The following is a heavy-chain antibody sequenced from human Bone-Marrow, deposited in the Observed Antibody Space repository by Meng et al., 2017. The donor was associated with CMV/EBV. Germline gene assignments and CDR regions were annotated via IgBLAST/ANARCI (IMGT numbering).Heavy chain of an antibody. J-gene: IGHJ6*02. Sequence: GASLKISCAASGFTFSSYSMNWVRQAPGKGLEWVSSISSSSSYIYYADSVKGRFTISRDNAKNSLYLQMNSLRAEDTAVYYCARDGPGGLYSSSPYYYYYGMDVWGQGTTVTVSS. D-gene: IGHD6-6*01. V-gene: IGHV3-21*01. CDR1: GFTFSSYS. CDR2: ISSSSSYI. CDR3: ARDGPGGLYSSSPYYYYYGMDV.